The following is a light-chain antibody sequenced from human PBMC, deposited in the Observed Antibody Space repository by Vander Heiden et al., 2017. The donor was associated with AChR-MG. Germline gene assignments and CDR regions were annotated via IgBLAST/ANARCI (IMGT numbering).Light chain of an antibody. CDR2: AAS. CDR1: QGISSY. V-gene: IGKV1-9*01. J-gene: IGKJ2*01. Sequence: DIKLTQSPSFLSASVGDRVTITCRASQGISSYLAWYQQKPGKAPKLLIYAASTLQSGVPSRFSGSGSGTEFTLTISSLQPEDFANYYWQQLNSYHLFGQGTKLEIK. CDR3: QQLNSYHL.